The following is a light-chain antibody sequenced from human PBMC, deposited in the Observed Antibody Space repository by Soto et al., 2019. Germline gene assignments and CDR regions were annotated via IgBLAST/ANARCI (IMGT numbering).Light chain of an antibody. Sequence: QSVLTQSPSASASLGASVKFTCTLSSGHSSNAVAWHQQQPEKGPRYLMKLNSDGSHTKGDGIPDRFSGSSSGAERYLTISSLQSEDEVEYYCQTWGTGTVVFGGGTKLTVL. CDR2: LNSDGSH. V-gene: IGLV4-69*01. CDR1: SGHSSNA. J-gene: IGLJ2*01. CDR3: QTWGTGTVV.